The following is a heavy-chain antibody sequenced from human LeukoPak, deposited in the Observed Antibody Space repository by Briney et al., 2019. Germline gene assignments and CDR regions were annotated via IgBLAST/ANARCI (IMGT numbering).Heavy chain of an antibody. D-gene: IGHD3-9*01. CDR1: GGTFSSYA. V-gene: IGHV1-69*13. Sequence: GASVKVSCKASGGTFSSYAISWVRQAPGQGLEWMGGIIPIFGTANYAQKFQGRVTITADESTSTAYMELSSLRSEDTAVYYCANSKHSFYDILTDDAFDIWGQGTMVTVSS. J-gene: IGHJ3*02. CDR2: IIPIFGTA. CDR3: ANSKHSFYDILTDDAFDI.